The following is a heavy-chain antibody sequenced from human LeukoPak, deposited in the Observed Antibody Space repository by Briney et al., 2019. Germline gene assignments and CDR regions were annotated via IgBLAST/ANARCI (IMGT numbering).Heavy chain of an antibody. CDR3: AREGGNYYDSSGYYEFDY. CDR1: GYTFTSYY. V-gene: IGHV1-46*01. D-gene: IGHD3-22*01. Sequence: ASVKVSCKASGYTFTSYYMHWVRQAPGQGLERMGIINPSGGSTSYAQKFQGRVTMTRDTSTSTVYMELSSLRSEDTAVYYCAREGGNYYDSSGYYEFDYWGQGTLVTVSS. J-gene: IGHJ4*02. CDR2: INPSGGST.